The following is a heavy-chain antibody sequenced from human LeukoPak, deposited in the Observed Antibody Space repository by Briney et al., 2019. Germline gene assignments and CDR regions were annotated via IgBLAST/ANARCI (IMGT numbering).Heavy chain of an antibody. D-gene: IGHD5-12*01. Sequence: ASVKVSCKASGYTFTGYFMHWVRQAPGQGLEWMGWINPDSGGTKYAQKFQGRVTITRDMSTSTAYMELSSLRSEDTAVYYCAALSGSAVYWGQGTLVTVSS. V-gene: IGHV1-2*02. CDR3: AALSGSAVY. J-gene: IGHJ4*02. CDR2: INPDSGGT. CDR1: GYTFTGYF.